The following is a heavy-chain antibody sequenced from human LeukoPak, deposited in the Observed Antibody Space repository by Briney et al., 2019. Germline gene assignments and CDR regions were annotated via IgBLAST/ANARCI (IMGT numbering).Heavy chain of an antibody. CDR1: GGSISSYY. Sequence: PSETLSLTCTVSGGSISSYYWSWIRQPPGKGLEWIGYIYYSGSTNYNPSLKSRVTISVDTSKNQFSLKLSSVTAADTAVYYCARAGDSSSWFYYFDYWGQGTLVTVSS. V-gene: IGHV4-59*01. D-gene: IGHD6-13*01. CDR3: ARAGDSSSWFYYFDY. J-gene: IGHJ4*02. CDR2: IYYSGST.